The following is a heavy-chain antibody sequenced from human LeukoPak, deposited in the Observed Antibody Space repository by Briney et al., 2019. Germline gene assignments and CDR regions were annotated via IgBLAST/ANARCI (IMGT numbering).Heavy chain of an antibody. Sequence: ASVKVSCKVSGYTLTELSMHWVRQAPGKGLEWMGGFDPEDGETIYAQKFQGRVTMTEDTSTDTAYMELSSLRSDDTAVYYCARATYSSSWYSQGGFDPWGQGTLVTVSS. CDR3: ARATYSSSWYSQGGFDP. D-gene: IGHD6-13*01. CDR2: FDPEDGET. V-gene: IGHV1-24*01. J-gene: IGHJ5*02. CDR1: GYTLTELS.